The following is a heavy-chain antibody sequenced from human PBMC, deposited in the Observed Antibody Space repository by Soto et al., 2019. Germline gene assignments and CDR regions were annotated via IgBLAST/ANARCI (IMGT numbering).Heavy chain of an antibody. J-gene: IGHJ5*02. V-gene: IGHV5-10-1*01. CDR1: GYSFTSYW. D-gene: IGHD3-9*01. CDR2: IDPSDSYT. Sequence: PGESLKISCKGSGYSFTSYWISWVRQMPGKGLEWMGRIDPSDSYTNYSPSFQGHVTISADKSISTAYLQWSSLKASDTAMYYCARHPPRTYYDILTGYYNVIRDWFDPWGQGTQVTVSS. CDR3: ARHPPRTYYDILTGYYNVIRDWFDP.